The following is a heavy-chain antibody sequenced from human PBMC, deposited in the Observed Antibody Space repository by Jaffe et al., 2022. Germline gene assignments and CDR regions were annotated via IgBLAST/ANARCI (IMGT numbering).Heavy chain of an antibody. J-gene: IGHJ4*02. CDR3: TRTYYDTLTASHKGSYFDN. CDR2: IRYDGSNK. V-gene: IGHV3-30*02. D-gene: IGHD3-9*01. CDR1: GFTFSSYG. Sequence: QVQLVESGGGVVQPGGSLRLSCAASGFTFSSYGMHWVRQAPGKGLEWVAFIRYDGSNKWHADSVKGRFTISRDNSMNTLYLQMNSLRAEDTAVYYCTRTYYDTLTASHKGSYFDNWGQGTLVTVSS.